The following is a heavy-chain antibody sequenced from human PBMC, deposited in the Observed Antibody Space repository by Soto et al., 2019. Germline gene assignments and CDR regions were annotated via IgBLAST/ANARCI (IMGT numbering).Heavy chain of an antibody. D-gene: IGHD3-10*01. CDR2: ISSSSSYI. CDR3: ARGRRFGESEDAFDI. J-gene: IGHJ3*02. Sequence: EVQLVESGGGLVKPGGSLRLSCAASGFTFSSYSMNWVRQAPGKGLEWVSSISSSSSYIYYADSVKGRFTISRDNAKNSLYLQMNSLRAEDTAVYYCARGRRFGESEDAFDIWGQGTMVTVSS. CDR1: GFTFSSYS. V-gene: IGHV3-21*01.